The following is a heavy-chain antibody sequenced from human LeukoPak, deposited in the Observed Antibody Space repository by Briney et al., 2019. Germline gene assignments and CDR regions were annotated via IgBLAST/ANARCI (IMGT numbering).Heavy chain of an antibody. CDR3: ARARTATPDY. CDR1: GFTFSSYG. CDR2: IWYDGSNK. V-gene: IGHV3-33*01. Sequence: GGSLRLSCAASGFTFSSYGMHWVRRAPGKRLEWVAVIWYDGSNKYYADSVKGRFTISRDYSKNTLYLQMNSLRAEDTAVYYCARARTATPDYWGQGTLVTVSS. J-gene: IGHJ4*02. D-gene: IGHD5-18*01.